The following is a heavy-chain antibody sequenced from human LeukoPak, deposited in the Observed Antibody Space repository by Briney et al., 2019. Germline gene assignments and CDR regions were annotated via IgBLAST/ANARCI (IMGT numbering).Heavy chain of an antibody. Sequence: GGSLGLSCAASGFTFSGSAMHWVRQASGKGLEWVGRIRSKANSYATAYAASVKGRFTISRDDSKNTAYLQMNSLKTEDTAVYYCTGLVGATSNEWGQGTLVTVSS. D-gene: IGHD1-26*01. J-gene: IGHJ4*02. V-gene: IGHV3-73*01. CDR1: GFTFSGSA. CDR2: IRSKANSYAT. CDR3: TGLVGATSNE.